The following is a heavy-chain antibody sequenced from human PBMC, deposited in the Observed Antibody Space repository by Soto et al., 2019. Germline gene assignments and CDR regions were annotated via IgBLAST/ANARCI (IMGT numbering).Heavy chain of an antibody. V-gene: IGHV4-59*01. CDR3: AREPPAAGENWFDL. CDR2: IYYSGST. J-gene: IGHJ5*02. Sequence: SETLSLTCTVSGGSTSNYYWNWIRQPPGKGLEWIGYIYYSGSTNYNPSLKSRATISIDTSKNQFSLKLSSVTAADTAVYYCAREPPAAGENWFDLWGQGTLVTVSS. D-gene: IGHD6-13*01. CDR1: GGSTSNYY.